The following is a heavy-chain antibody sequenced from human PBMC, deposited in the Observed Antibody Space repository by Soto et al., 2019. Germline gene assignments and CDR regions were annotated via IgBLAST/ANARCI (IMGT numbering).Heavy chain of an antibody. Sequence: QVQLQQWGAGLLKPSETLSLTCAVYGGSFSGYYWSWIRQPPGKGLEWIGEINHSGSTNYNPSLKSRVTISVDTSKNQFSLKLSSVTAADTAVYYCAGKRNKGAAAIGYWGQGTLVTVSS. CDR3: AGKRNKGAAAIGY. V-gene: IGHV4-34*01. D-gene: IGHD6-13*01. CDR1: GGSFSGYY. CDR2: INHSGST. J-gene: IGHJ4*02.